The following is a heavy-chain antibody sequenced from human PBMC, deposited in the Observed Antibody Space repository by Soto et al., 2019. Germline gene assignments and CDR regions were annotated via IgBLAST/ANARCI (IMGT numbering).Heavy chain of an antibody. CDR1: GGSINTFY. J-gene: IGHJ4*02. CDR3: AREGSYRAYNFDHGIQLWSFDF. CDR2: IFSSGST. D-gene: IGHD5-18*01. Sequence: PTETLSLTCTVSGGSINTFYWSWVRQPAGKGLEWIGRIFSSGSTSFNPSLESRVAMSVDTSKNHFSLNLSSVTAADMAVYYCAREGSYRAYNFDHGIQLWSFDFLGQGALVTVFS. V-gene: IGHV4-4*07.